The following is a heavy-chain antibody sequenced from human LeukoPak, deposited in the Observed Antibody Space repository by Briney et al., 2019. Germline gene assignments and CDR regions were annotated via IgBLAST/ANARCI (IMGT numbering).Heavy chain of an antibody. CDR2: IYHSGST. CDR3: AKDTEDPYYYDSSGLFDY. D-gene: IGHD3-22*01. J-gene: IGHJ4*02. Sequence: SETLSLTCTVSGYSISSGYYWGWIRQPPGKGLEWIGSIYHSGSTYYNPSLKSRVTISVDTSKNQFSLKLSSVTAADTAVYYCAKDTEDPYYYDSSGLFDYWGQGTLVTVSS. V-gene: IGHV4-38-2*02. CDR1: GYSISSGYY.